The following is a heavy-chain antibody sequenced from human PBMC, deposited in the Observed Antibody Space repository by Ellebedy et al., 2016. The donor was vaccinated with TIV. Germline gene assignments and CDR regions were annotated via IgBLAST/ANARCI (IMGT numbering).Heavy chain of an antibody. CDR3: ARHELGSNAAFDS. D-gene: IGHD7-27*01. V-gene: IGHV5-10-1*01. J-gene: IGHJ4*02. CDR1: GYNYILYW. CDR2: IDPSDPYR. Sequence: GESLKISXKGSGYNYILYWISWVRQMPGKGLEWMGRIDPSDPYRNNRPSFQGHVTISTDNSITTAYLQWSSLKASDTAIYYCARHELGSNAAFDSWGQGTLVTVSS.